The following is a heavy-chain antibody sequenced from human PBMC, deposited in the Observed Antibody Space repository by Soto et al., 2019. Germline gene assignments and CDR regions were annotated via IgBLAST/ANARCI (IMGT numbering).Heavy chain of an antibody. CDR3: ARVKRPYSSSWYFDY. V-gene: IGHV3-74*01. CDR1: GFTFSSYW. J-gene: IGHJ4*02. D-gene: IGHD6-13*01. CDR2: INSDGSST. Sequence: GGSLRISCAACGFTFSSYWMHWVRQAPGKGLVWVSRINSDGSSTSYADSVKGRFTISRDNAKNTLYLQMNSLRAEDTAVYYCARVKRPYSSSWYFDYWGQGTLVTV.